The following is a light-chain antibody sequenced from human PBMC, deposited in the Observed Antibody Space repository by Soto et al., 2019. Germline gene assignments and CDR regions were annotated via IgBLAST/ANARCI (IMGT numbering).Light chain of an antibody. CDR1: XGXXXX. Sequence: QSPSSXSAXVGDXXTXTCRAXXGXXXXLAWYQQKPGKAPKLLIYAASSLQSGVPSRFSGSGSGTDFTLTISSLQPEDFATYYCQQANSFPRTFGGGTKVEIK. CDR2: AAS. J-gene: IGKJ4*01. V-gene: IGKV1-12*01. CDR3: QQANSFPRT.